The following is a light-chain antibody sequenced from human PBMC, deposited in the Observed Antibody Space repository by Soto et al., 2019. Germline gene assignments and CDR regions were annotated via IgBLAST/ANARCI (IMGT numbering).Light chain of an antibody. Sequence: DIQMTQSPSTLSASVGDRGTITCRASQSISSWLAWYQQKPGTAPKLLINRASTVQTGVPSRFSGSGSGTEVTLTISSLQTDNVATYDYQQYNGNWRFGQGTKV. J-gene: IGKJ1*01. CDR3: QQYNGNWR. CDR2: RAS. V-gene: IGKV1-5*03. CDR1: QSISSW.